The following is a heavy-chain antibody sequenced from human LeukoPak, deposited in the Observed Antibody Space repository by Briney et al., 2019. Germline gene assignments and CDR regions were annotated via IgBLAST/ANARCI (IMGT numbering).Heavy chain of an antibody. CDR2: ISSSSSTI. D-gene: IGHD3-3*01. Sequence: GGSLRLSCAASGFTFSSYSMNWVRQAPGKGLEWVSNISSSSSTIYYADSVKGRFTISRDNAKNSLYLQMNSLRAEDTAVYYCAREGPTLYDFWSGYHNWFDPWGQGTLVTVSS. V-gene: IGHV3-48*01. J-gene: IGHJ5*02. CDR1: GFTFSSYS. CDR3: AREGPTLYDFWSGYHNWFDP.